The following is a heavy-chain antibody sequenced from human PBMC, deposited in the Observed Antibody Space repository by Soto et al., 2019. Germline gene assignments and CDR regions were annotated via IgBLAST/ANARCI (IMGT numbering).Heavy chain of an antibody. V-gene: IGHV3-30*18. D-gene: IGHD4-17*01. Sequence: GRSLRLSCAASGFTFSSYGMHCVRQAPGKGLEWVAVISYDGSNKYYADSVKGRFTISRDNSKNTLYLQMNSLRAEDTAVYYCAKSLPYGDYYYYYYYCMDGVSQGTTVTVSS. CDR1: GFTFSSYG. CDR2: ISYDGSNK. J-gene: IGHJ6*02. CDR3: AKSLPYGDYYYYYYYCMDG.